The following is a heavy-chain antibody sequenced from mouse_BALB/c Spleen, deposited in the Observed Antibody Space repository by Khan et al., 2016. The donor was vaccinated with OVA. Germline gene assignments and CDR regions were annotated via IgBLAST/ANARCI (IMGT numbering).Heavy chain of an antibody. J-gene: IGHJ1*01. CDR1: GYTFTDYN. CDR2: IYPYNDGT. Sequence: VQLQQSGPELVKPGASVKISCKASGYTFTDYNMHWVKQSHGKSLEWIGYIYPYNDGTVYNQKFKTKATLTVDNSSSTAYMELRSLTSEDSAVYYGARWDYGSNYWFFDVWGAGTTVTVSS. CDR3: ARWDYGSNYWFFDV. V-gene: IGHV1S29*02. D-gene: IGHD1-1*01.